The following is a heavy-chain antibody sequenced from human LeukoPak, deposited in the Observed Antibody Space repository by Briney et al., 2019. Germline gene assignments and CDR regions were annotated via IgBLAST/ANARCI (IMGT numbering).Heavy chain of an antibody. CDR2: IKQDGSGK. D-gene: IGHD4-17*01. V-gene: IGHV3-7*01. J-gene: IGHJ1*01. CDR3: ARLPDDYGDYKYFQH. Sequence: GGSLRLSCAASGFTFSSYWMSWVRQAPGKGLEWVANIKQDGSGKYYVGSVKGRFTISRDNVKNSLYLQMNSLRAEDTAVYYCARLPDDYGDYKYFQHWGQGTLVTVSS. CDR1: GFTFSSYW.